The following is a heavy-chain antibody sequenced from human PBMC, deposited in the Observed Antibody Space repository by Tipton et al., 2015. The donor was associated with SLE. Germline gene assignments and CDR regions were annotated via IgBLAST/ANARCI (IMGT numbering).Heavy chain of an antibody. Sequence: GSLRLSCAASGFTFSSYAMHWVRQAPGEGLEYVSAISSNGGSTYYANSVKGRFTISRDNSKNTLYLQMGSLRAEDMAVYYCARGRYSNYYFDYWGQGTLVTVSS. CDR1: GFTFSSYA. CDR3: ARGRYSNYYFDY. V-gene: IGHV3-64*01. CDR2: ISSNGGST. J-gene: IGHJ4*02. D-gene: IGHD4-11*01.